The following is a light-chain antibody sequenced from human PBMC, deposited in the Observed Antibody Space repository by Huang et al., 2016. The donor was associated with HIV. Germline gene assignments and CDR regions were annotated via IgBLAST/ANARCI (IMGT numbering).Light chain of an antibody. J-gene: IGKJ5*01. CDR2: DAS. V-gene: IGKV3-11*01. CDR1: QSVGSY. CDR3: HQRSNWPLIT. Sequence: EIVLTQSPATLSLSPGERATLSCRASQSVGSYLAWYQQKPGRAPRLLIYDASNRALGIPARFSGSGSGTDFTLTISSLDPEDFAVYYCHQRSNWPLITFGQGTRLEIK.